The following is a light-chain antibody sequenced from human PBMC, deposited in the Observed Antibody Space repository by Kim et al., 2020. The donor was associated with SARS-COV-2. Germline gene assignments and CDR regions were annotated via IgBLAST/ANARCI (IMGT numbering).Light chain of an antibody. Sequence: QSITISCTGTSSDVGGYNYVSWYRQHPGKAPKLMIYDVSNRPSGVSNRFSGSKSGNTASLTISGLQAEDEGDYYCSSYTSSSTVVFGGGTQLTVL. CDR1: SSDVGGYNY. CDR3: SSYTSSSTVV. V-gene: IGLV2-14*03. J-gene: IGLJ2*01. CDR2: DVS.